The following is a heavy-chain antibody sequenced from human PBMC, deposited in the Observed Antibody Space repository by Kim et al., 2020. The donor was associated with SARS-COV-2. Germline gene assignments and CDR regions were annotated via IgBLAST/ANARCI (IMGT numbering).Heavy chain of an antibody. CDR2: ISYDGSNK. CDR3: AGQMGGSGWHYWYFDL. Sequence: GGSLRLSCAASGFTFSSYGMHWVRQAPGKGLEWVAVISYDGSNKYYADSVKGRFTISRDNSKNTLYLQMNSLRAEDTAVYYCAGQMGGSGWHYWYFDLWG. J-gene: IGHJ2*01. V-gene: IGHV3-30*03. CDR1: GFTFSSYG. D-gene: IGHD6-19*01.